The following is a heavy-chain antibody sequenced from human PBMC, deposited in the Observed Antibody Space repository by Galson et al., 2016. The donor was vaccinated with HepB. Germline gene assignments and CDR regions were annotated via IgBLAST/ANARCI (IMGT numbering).Heavy chain of an antibody. CDR1: GFALSSHT. D-gene: IGHD6-19*01. Sequence: SLRLSCAASGFALSSHTMNWVRQAPGKGLEWVAVISQYGGDKQYADSVKGRFTISRDNSKNTLYLQMNSLRPEDTAVYYCARDLSGWRYYGMDVWGQGTTVTVSS. CDR2: ISQYGGDK. J-gene: IGHJ6*02. CDR3: ARDLSGWRYYGMDV. V-gene: IGHV3-30*04.